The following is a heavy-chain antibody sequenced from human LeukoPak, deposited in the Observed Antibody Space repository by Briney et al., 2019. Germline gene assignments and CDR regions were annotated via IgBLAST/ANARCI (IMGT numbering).Heavy chain of an antibody. Sequence: GGSLRLSCAASGFTFSSYWMNWARQAPGKGLEWVANINQDGSEKCYVDSVKGRFTISRDNAKNSLSLQMNSLRVEDTAVYYCARGVVVAPRSAFDIWGQGTMVTVSS. CDR2: INQDGSEK. CDR1: GFTFSSYW. D-gene: IGHD2-2*01. CDR3: ARGVVVAPRSAFDI. J-gene: IGHJ3*02. V-gene: IGHV3-7*01.